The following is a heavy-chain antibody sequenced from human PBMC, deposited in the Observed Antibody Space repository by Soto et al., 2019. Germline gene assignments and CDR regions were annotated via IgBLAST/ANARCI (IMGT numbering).Heavy chain of an antibody. Sequence: SGTLSLTCTVSGGSISSEGYYWSWFRQLPGKGLEWIGDIYYSGTTYHNPSLRSRLTISGDASKNQFSLKLSSVTAADTALYYCARGRGYSYGPYYFDYWGQGTLVTVSS. CDR2: IYYSGTT. CDR1: GGSISSEGYY. V-gene: IGHV4-31*03. J-gene: IGHJ4*02. D-gene: IGHD5-18*01. CDR3: ARGRGYSYGPYYFDY.